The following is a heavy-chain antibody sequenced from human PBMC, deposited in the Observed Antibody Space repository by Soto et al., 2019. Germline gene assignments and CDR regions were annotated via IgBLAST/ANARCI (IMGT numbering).Heavy chain of an antibody. D-gene: IGHD2-15*01. CDR2: ISYDGSNK. CDR1: GFTFISYA. CDR3: AREEVVVVVAATPIDY. J-gene: IGHJ4*02. V-gene: IGHV3-30-3*01. Sequence: GGSLRLSCAASGFTFISYAMHWVRQAPGKGLEWVAVISYDGSNKYYADSVKGRFTISRDNSKNTLYLQMNSLRAEDTAVYYCAREEVVVVVAATPIDYWGQGTLVTVSS.